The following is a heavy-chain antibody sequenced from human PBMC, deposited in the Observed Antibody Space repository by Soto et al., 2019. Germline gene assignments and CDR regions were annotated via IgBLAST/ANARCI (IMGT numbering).Heavy chain of an antibody. CDR3: ASNSGGYCGSTSCYGDYYYYGMDV. CDR2: IIPIFGTA. J-gene: IGHJ6*02. V-gene: IGHV1-69*06. CDR1: GGTFSSYA. D-gene: IGHD2-2*03. Sequence: SVKVSCKASGGTFSSYAISWVRQAPGQGLEWMGGIIPIFGTANYAQKFQGRVTITADKSTSTAYMELSSLRSEDTAVYYCASNSGGYCGSTSCYGDYYYYGMDVWGQGTTVTVSS.